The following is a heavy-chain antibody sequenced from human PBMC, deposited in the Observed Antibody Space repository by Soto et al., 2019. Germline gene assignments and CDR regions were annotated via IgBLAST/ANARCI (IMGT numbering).Heavy chain of an antibody. V-gene: IGHV4-34*01. CDR1: GGSFSGYY. D-gene: IGHD3-9*01. CDR2: INHSGST. CDR3: ARLEGLATISYYFDF. Sequence: PSETLSLTCAVYGGSFSGYYWSWTRQPPGKGLEWIGEINHSGSTNYNPSLKSRVTISVDTSKSQFSLKLNSVTAADSAVYFCARLEGLATISYYFDFWGKGALVTVSS. J-gene: IGHJ4*02.